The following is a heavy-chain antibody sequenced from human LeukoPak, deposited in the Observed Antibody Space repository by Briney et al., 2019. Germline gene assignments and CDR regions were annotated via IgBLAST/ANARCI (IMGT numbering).Heavy chain of an antibody. CDR1: GFTFSDYT. D-gene: IGHD2-15*01. Sequence: PGGSLRLSCAAPGFTFSDYTMNWVRQAPGKGLEWVSSISGIGSYIFYADSVQGRFSVSRDNAKNSVYLQMNSLRAEDTAVYYCARGSCSGGNCYSGGGYYYFGMAVWGQGTTVTVSS. CDR2: ISGIGSYI. J-gene: IGHJ6*02. V-gene: IGHV3-21*01. CDR3: ARGSCSGGNCYSGGGYYYFGMAV.